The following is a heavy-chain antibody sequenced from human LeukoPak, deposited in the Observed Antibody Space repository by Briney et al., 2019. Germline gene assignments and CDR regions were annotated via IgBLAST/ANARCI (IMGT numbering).Heavy chain of an antibody. CDR2: INPSGGSA. V-gene: IGHV1-46*01. CDR3: ARDLMGYPDY. Sequence: EASVNVSCKASGYTVTSYYIHWVRQAPGQGLEWMGIINPSGGSATYAQKFQGRVTMTRDTSTSTVYMELSSLRSEDTAVFYCARDLMGYPDYWGQGTLVTV. J-gene: IGHJ4*02. CDR1: GYTVTSYY. D-gene: IGHD5-12*01.